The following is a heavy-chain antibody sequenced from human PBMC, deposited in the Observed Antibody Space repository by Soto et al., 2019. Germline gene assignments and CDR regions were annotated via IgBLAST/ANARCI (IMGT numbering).Heavy chain of an antibody. CDR2: IIPIFGTA. D-gene: IGHD3-22*01. Sequence: SVRVSCKASGGTFSSYAISWVRQAPGQGLEWMGGIIPIFGTANYAQKFQGRVTITADESTSTAYMELSSLRSEDTAVYYCAREGSYYASSGYSRQFQHRGQGTLVTVSS. CDR1: GGTFSSYA. V-gene: IGHV1-69*13. CDR3: AREGSYYASSGYSRQFQH. J-gene: IGHJ1*01.